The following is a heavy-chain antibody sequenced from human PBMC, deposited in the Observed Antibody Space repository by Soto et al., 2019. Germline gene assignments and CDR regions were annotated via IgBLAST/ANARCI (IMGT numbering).Heavy chain of an antibody. CDR1: GFTFSSYA. J-gene: IGHJ4*02. CDR3: ASGRGYRAFYFDY. CDR2: ISGSGGST. D-gene: IGHD5-18*01. V-gene: IGHV3-23*01. Sequence: EVQLLESGGGSVQPGGSLRLSCAASGFTFSSYAMSWVRQAPGKGLEWVSVISGSGGSTYYADSVKGRFTISRDNSKNTLYLQINSLRAEDTAVYYCASGRGYRAFYFDYWGQGTLVTVSS.